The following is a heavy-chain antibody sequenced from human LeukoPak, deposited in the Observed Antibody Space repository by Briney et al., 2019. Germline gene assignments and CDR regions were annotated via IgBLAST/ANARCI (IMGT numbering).Heavy chain of an antibody. CDR2: ISYDGSNK. CDR3: ARESSAVDYYDSSGYLDY. D-gene: IGHD3-22*01. V-gene: IGHV3-30*04. Sequence: GGSLRLSCAASGFTFSSYAMHWVRQAPGKGLEWVAVISYDGSNKYYADSVKGRFTISRDNSKNTLYLQMNSLRAEDTAVYYCARESSAVDYYDSSGYLDYWGQGTLVTVSS. J-gene: IGHJ4*02. CDR1: GFTFSSYA.